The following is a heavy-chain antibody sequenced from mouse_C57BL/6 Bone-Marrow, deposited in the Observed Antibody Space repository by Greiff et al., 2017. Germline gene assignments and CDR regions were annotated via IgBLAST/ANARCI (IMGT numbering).Heavy chain of an antibody. Sequence: VQLKESGPGLAKPSQTLSLTCSVTGYSITSDYWHWIRKFPGNKLEYMGYISYSGSTYYHPSLKSRISITRDTSKNQYYLQVNSVTTEDTATYYCARYGNSYYGSSPNYFDYWGQGTTLTVSS. CDR3: ARYGNSYYGSSPNYFDY. D-gene: IGHD1-1*01. CDR2: ISYSGST. J-gene: IGHJ2*01. CDR1: GYSITSDY. V-gene: IGHV3-8*01.